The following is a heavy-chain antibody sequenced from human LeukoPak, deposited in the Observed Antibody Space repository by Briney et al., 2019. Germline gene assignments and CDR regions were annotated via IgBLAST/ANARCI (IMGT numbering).Heavy chain of an antibody. D-gene: IGHD3-10*01. Sequence: GGSLRLSCAASGFSFSTYYMNWVRLAPGKGLEWVSTISNANTYIYYVDSVRGRFTISRDNAQNSLYPQMNSLRAEDSAVYFCARAGMQYYGSGTYYNFDYWGQGTLVTVSS. CDR1: GFSFSTYY. CDR3: ARAGMQYYGSGTYYNFDY. CDR2: ISNANTYI. J-gene: IGHJ4*02. V-gene: IGHV3-21*01.